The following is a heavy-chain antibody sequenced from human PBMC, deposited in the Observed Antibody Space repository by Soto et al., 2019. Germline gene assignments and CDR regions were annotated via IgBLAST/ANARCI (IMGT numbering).Heavy chain of an antibody. CDR1: GGAISSSSYY. J-gene: IGHJ4*02. CDR3: ARRRDFWREFDY. V-gene: IGHV4-39*01. Sequence: SETLSLTCTVSGGAISSSSYYWCWIRQPPGKGLEWIGSIYYSGSTYYNPSLKSRVTISVDTSKNQFSLKLSSVTAADTAVYYCARRRDFWREFDYWGQGTLVTVSS. D-gene: IGHD3-3*01. CDR2: IYYSGST.